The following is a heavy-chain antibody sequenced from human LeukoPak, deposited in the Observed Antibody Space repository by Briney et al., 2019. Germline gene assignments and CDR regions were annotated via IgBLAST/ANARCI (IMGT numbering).Heavy chain of an antibody. CDR2: IYYSGST. CDR1: GGSISSSSYY. Sequence: PSETLSLTCTVSGGSISSSSYYWGWIRQPPGKGLEWIGSIYYSGSTYYNPSLKSRVTISVDTSKNQFSLKLSSVTAADTAVYYCARHRTLFGKLSHWGQGTLVTVSS. CDR3: ARHRTLFGKLSH. D-gene: IGHD3-16*02. J-gene: IGHJ4*02. V-gene: IGHV4-39*01.